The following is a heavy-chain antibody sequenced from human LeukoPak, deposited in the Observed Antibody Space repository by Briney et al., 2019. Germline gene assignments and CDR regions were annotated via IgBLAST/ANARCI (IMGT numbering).Heavy chain of an antibody. J-gene: IGHJ6*03. V-gene: IGHV3-30*02. CDR2: IRYDESDK. Sequence: PGGSLRLSCTVSGFTVSSNSMSWVRQAPGKGLEWVSFIRYDESDKYYVDSVKGRFTISRDNSKNTLYLQMNSLRAEDTAVYYCAKDLSSPWYVGHYYYFMDVWGKGTTVTISS. CDR1: GFTVSSNS. D-gene: IGHD6-13*01. CDR3: AKDLSSPWYVGHYYYFMDV.